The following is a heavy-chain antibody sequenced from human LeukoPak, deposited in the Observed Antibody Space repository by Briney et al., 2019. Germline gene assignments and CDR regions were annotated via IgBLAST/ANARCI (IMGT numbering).Heavy chain of an antibody. Sequence: SETLSLTCTVSGYSIMSTFYWGWLRQSPGKGLEWIGNVYHSGSTYSNPSLRSRVTISVDTSKNEFSLKLSSVTAADTAVYYCARVSDDELGGNSGAIYFESWGQGTLVTVSS. V-gene: IGHV4-38-2*02. CDR3: ARVSDDELGGNSGAIYFES. CDR2: VYHSGST. J-gene: IGHJ4*02. CDR1: GYSIMSTFY. D-gene: IGHD4-23*01.